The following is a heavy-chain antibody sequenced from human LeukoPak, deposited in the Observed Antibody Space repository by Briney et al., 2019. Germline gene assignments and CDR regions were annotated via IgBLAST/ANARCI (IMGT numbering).Heavy chain of an antibody. CDR1: GFTFSNND. D-gene: IGHD1-26*01. CDR2: IDTSGDT. V-gene: IGHV3-13*01. J-gene: IGHJ3*02. CDR3: ARGSTTVAFEI. Sequence: GGSLRLSCAASGFTFSNNDMHWVRQGPGKGLEWVSVIDTSGDTYYPGSVKGRFTISRENAKNILYLQMNSLRVGDTAVYYCARGSTTVAFEIWGQGTMVSVSS.